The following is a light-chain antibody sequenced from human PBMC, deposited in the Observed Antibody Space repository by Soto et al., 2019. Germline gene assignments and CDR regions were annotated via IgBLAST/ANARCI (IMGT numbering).Light chain of an antibody. CDR1: QSVSSN. Sequence: EIAMTQSPATLSVSPGERATLSCRASQSVSSNLAWYQQKPGQAPRLLIYGASTRATGIPARFSGSGSGTEFTLTLSRLQSEDFAVYYCQQYNNWPRTFGQGTKV. CDR3: QQYNNWPRT. CDR2: GAS. V-gene: IGKV3-15*01. J-gene: IGKJ1*01.